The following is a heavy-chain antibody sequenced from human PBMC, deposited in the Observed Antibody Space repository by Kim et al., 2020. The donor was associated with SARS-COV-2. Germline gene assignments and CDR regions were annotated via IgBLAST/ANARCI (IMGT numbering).Heavy chain of an antibody. J-gene: IGHJ6*02. V-gene: IGHV3-66*01. D-gene: IGHD3-10*01. CDR2: IYSGGST. CDR3: ARDGVTMVRGVDSYYYYGMDV. CDR1: GFTVSSNY. Sequence: GGSLRLSCAASGFTVSSNYMSWVRQAPGKGLEWVSVIYSGGSTYYADSVKGRFTISRDNSKNTLYLQMNSLRAEDTAVYYCARDGVTMVRGVDSYYYYGMDVWGQGTTVTVSS.